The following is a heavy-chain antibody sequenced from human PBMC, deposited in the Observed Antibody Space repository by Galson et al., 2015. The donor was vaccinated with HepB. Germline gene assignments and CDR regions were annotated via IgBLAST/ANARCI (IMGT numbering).Heavy chain of an antibody. Sequence: SLRLSCAASGFTFSSYSMNWVRQAPGKGLEWVSSISSRNTYIYYADSVKGRFAISRDNAKNSLYLQMNSLRVEDTAVYYCASPKSPSRWELLDGFDSWGQGTLVTVSS. CDR1: GFTFSSYS. D-gene: IGHD1-26*01. J-gene: IGHJ4*02. V-gene: IGHV3-21*01. CDR2: ISSRNTYI. CDR3: ASPKSPSRWELLDGFDS.